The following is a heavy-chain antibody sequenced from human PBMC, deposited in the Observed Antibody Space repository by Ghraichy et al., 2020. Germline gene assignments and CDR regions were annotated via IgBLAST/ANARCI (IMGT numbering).Heavy chain of an antibody. D-gene: IGHD2-21*02. V-gene: IGHV3-21*01. J-gene: IGHJ3*02. CDR1: GFTFSSYS. CDR2: ISSSSSYI. CDR3: ARGFDCGGDCSAFDI. Sequence: GGSLRLSCAASGFTFSSYSMNWVRQAPGKGLEWVSSISSSSSYIYYADSVKGRFTISRDNAKNSLYLQMNSLRAEDTAVYYCARGFDCGGDCSAFDIWGQGTMVTVSS.